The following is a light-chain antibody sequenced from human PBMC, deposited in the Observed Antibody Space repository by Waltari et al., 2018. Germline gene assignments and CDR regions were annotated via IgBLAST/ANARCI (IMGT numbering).Light chain of an antibody. CDR3: QQRSDWPPPYA. V-gene: IGKV3-11*01. J-gene: IGKJ2*01. CDR1: QSLYSR. CDR2: DAS. Sequence: EVVLTQSPATLSLSPGERATLSCRASQSLYSRLAWYQQKPGQPPRLLINDASNRAAGIPARFSGSGSETDFTLPISSLEPEDSAIYYCQQRSDWPPPYAFGQGTKLEI.